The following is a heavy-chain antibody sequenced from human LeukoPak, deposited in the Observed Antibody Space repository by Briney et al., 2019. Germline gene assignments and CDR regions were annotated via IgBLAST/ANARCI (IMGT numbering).Heavy chain of an antibody. CDR1: GFTFSSYE. J-gene: IGHJ4*02. V-gene: IGHV3-48*03. CDR3: AKGQRGFDS. D-gene: IGHD1-1*01. Sequence: GGSLRLSCAASGFTFSSYEMNWVRQAPGKGLEWVSYISSSGSTIYYADSVKGRFTISRDNAKNSLYLQMNSLRAEDTALYYCAKGQRGFDSWGQGTLVIVSS. CDR2: ISSSGSTI.